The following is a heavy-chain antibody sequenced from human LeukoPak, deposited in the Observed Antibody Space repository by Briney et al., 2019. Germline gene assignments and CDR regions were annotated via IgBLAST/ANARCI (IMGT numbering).Heavy chain of an antibody. J-gene: IGHJ4*02. CDR1: GGSTSSSSYY. CDR3: ARARGFTMVRGAPGFALDY. CDR2: FYYSGSI. D-gene: IGHD3-10*01. Sequence: SETLSLTCTVSGGSTSSSSYYWGWIRQSPGKGLEWIGSFYYSGSIFDNRSLRSRVTISIDMSKNQFSLKLSSVTAADTAVYYCARARGFTMVRGAPGFALDYWGQGTLVTVSS. V-gene: IGHV4-39*07.